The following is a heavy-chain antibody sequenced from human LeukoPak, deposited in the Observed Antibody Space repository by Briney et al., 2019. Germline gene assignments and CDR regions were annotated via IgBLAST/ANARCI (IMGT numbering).Heavy chain of an antibody. CDR2: VATGGTGP. D-gene: IGHD4-23*01. Sequence: GGSLRLSCAASGFTFSGYWMHWVRQAPGKGLVWVSRVATGGTGPSYADSVKGRFTISRDNAKNTLYLQMNSLSAEDTAVHFCARDMGPYGGSPGASWGQGTLVTVSS. CDR3: ARDMGPYGGSPGAS. J-gene: IGHJ5*02. V-gene: IGHV3-74*01. CDR1: GFTFSGYW.